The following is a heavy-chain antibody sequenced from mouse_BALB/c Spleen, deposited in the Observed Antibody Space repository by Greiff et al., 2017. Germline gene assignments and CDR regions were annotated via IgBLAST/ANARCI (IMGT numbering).Heavy chain of an antibody. CDR2: IYWDDDK. CDR1: GFSLSTSGMG. V-gene: IGHV8-12*01. Sequence: QVTLKVSGPGILQPSQTLSLTCSFSGFSLSTSGMGVSWIRQPSGKGLEWLAHIYWDDDKRYNPSLKSRLTISKDTSSNQVFLKITSVDTADTATYYCARRAPHYYGSSYGYFDVWGAGTTVTVSS. CDR3: ARRAPHYYGSSYGYFDV. D-gene: IGHD1-1*01. J-gene: IGHJ1*01.